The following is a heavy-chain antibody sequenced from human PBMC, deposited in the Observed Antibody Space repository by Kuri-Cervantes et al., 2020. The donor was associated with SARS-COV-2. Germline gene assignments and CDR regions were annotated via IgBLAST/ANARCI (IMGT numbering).Heavy chain of an antibody. V-gene: IGHV3-23*01. CDR2: ISGSGGST. CDR1: GFTFSSYA. CDR3: AKSGSYYFDY. Sequence: GEFLKISCAASGFTFSSYATSWVRQAPGKGLEWVSAISGSGGSTYYADSVKGRFTISRDNSKNTLYLQMNSLGAEDTAVYYCAKSGSYYFDYWGQGTLVTVSS. J-gene: IGHJ4*02. D-gene: IGHD1-26*01.